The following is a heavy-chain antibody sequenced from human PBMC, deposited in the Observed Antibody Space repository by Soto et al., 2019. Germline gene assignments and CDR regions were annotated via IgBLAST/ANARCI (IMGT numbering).Heavy chain of an antibody. CDR1: GFSFSNGW. CDR2: IKSKTDDGTT. J-gene: IGHJ4*02. Sequence: EVQLVESGGGLVKPGGSLRVSCVASGFSFSNGWMAWVRQAPGKGLEWVGRIKSKTDDGTTDYAAPVKGRFSISRDDSKNTLYLELNSLKSEDTAVYYCTTDGHFDYWGQGTLVTVSS. V-gene: IGHV3-15*01. CDR3: TTDGHFDY.